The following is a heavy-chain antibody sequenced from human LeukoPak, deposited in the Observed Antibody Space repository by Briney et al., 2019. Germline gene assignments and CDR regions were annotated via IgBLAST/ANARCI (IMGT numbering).Heavy chain of an antibody. V-gene: IGHV3-7*01. CDR2: INQDGSGN. CDR3: ASLRDFDY. Sequence: GGSLRLSCAASGFTFSSYWMTWVRQAPVKGLEWVASINQDGSGNYYVDSVKGRFTISRDNAENSLYLQMSSLRAEDTAVYYCASLRDFDYWGQGTLVTVSS. CDR1: GFTFSSYW. J-gene: IGHJ4*02.